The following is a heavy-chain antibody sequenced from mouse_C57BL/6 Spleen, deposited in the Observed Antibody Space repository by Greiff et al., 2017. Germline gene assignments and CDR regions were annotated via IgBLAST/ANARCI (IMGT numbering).Heavy chain of an antibody. J-gene: IGHJ4*01. CDR1: GFTFSSYG. V-gene: IGHV5-6*01. CDR2: ISSGGSYT. Sequence: EVQGVESGGDLVKPGGSLKLSCAASGFTFSSYGMSWVRQTPDKRLEWVATISSGGSYTYYPDSVKGRFTISRDNAKNTLYLQMSSLKSEDTAMYYCARRMSNYGGDAMDYWGQGTSVTVSS. D-gene: IGHD2-5*01. CDR3: ARRMSNYGGDAMDY.